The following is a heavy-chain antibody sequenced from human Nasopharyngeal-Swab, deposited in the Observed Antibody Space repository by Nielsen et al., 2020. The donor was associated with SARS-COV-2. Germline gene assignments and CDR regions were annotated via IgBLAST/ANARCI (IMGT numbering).Heavy chain of an antibody. Sequence: PGKGLEWIGEINHSGSTNYNPSLKSRVTISVDTSKNQFSLKLSSVTAADTAVYYCVRGRGGWLGVNWFDPWGQGTLVTVSS. CDR3: VRGRGGWLGVNWFDP. D-gene: IGHD3-10*01. V-gene: IGHV4-34*01. CDR2: INHSGST. J-gene: IGHJ5*02.